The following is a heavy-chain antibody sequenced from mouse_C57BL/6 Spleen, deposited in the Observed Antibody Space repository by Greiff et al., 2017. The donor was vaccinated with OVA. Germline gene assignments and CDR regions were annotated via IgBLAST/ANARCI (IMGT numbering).Heavy chain of an antibody. V-gene: IGHV1-54*01. D-gene: IGHD2-5*01. J-gene: IGHJ1*03. CDR2: INPGSGGT. CDR1: GYAFTNYL. CDR3: ARGDYSNYGWYFDV. Sequence: VQLQQSGAELVRPGTSVKVSCKASGYAFTNYLIEWVKQRPGQGLEWIGVINPGSGGTNYNEKFKGKATLTADKSSSTAYMQLSSLTSEDSAVYFCARGDYSNYGWYFDVWGTGTTVTVSS.